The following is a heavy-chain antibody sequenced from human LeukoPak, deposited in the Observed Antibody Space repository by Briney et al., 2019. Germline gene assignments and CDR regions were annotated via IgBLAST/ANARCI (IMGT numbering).Heavy chain of an antibody. J-gene: IGHJ4*02. CDR1: GFTLRSYT. CDR3: ARVFSSWYDY. D-gene: IGHD6-13*01. V-gene: IGHV3-13*01. CDR2: IGTAGDT. Sequence: GGSLRLSCAASGFTLRSYTMNWVRQAPGKGLEWVSAIGTAGDTYYPGSVKGRFTISRENAKNSLYLQMNSLRAGDTAVYYCARVFSSWYDYWGQGTLVTVSS.